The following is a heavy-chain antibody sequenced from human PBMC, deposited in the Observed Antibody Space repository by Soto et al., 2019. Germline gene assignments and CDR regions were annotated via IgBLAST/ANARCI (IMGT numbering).Heavy chain of an antibody. CDR2: IYYSGST. CDR3: ATLGITAAGRTIFTNWLNP. CDR1: GGSISTYY. J-gene: IGHJ5*02. V-gene: IGHV4-59*08. D-gene: IGHD3-22*01. Sequence: PSETLSLTCTVSGGSISTYYWSWIRQPPGKGLEWIAYIYYSGSTKYNPSLKSRITISRDTSKNQLSLNLSSVTAADTAVYYCATLGITAAGRTIFTNWLNPWGQGTLVTVSS.